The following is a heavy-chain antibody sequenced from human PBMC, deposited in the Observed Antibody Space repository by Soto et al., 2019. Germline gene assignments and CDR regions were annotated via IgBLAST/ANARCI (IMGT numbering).Heavy chain of an antibody. V-gene: IGHV4-39*01. CDR1: GDSISSSIHY. J-gene: IGHJ5*02. Sequence: QLQLQESGPGLVKPSDTLSLTCRVSGDSISSSIHYWSWIRQPPGKGLEWIGTIYFSGTTYDNPSLKIRVTITVDTSSNQFSLTINSVTAADTAVYYCARQGGDTMVRGVIKDWCENWGQGALGTVSS. D-gene: IGHD3-10*01. CDR2: IYFSGTT. CDR3: ARQGGDTMVRGVIKDWCEN.